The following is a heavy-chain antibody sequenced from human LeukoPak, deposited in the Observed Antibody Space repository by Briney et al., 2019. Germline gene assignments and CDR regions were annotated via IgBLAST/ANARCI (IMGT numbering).Heavy chain of an antibody. Sequence: GGSLRLSCAASGFTFSSYGMHWVRQAPGKGLEWVAVIWYGGSNKYYADSVKGRFTISRDNAKNSLYLQMNSLRAEDTAVYYCAREPYRRLLWFGELGGYWGQGTLVTVSS. CDR1: GFTFSSYG. CDR3: AREPYRRLLWFGELGGY. D-gene: IGHD3-10*01. CDR2: IWYGGSNK. J-gene: IGHJ4*02. V-gene: IGHV3-33*08.